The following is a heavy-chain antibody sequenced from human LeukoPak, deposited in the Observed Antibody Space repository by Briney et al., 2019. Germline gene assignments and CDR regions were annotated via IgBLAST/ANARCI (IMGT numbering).Heavy chain of an antibody. CDR1: GYTFTSYY. D-gene: IGHD5-24*01. CDR2: INPSGGST. V-gene: IGHV1-46*01. Sequence: ASVKVSCKASGYTFTSYYMHWVRQAPGQGREWMGIINPSGGSTSYAQKFQGRVTMTRDTSTSTVYMELSSLRSEDTAVYYCARESRDGYQSSDAFDIWGQGTMVTVSS. J-gene: IGHJ3*02. CDR3: ARESRDGYQSSDAFDI.